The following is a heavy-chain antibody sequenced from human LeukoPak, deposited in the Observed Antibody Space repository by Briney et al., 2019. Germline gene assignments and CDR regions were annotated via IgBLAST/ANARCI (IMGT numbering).Heavy chain of an antibody. J-gene: IGHJ4*02. CDR2: IYHSGST. CDR1: GGSISSSSYY. V-gene: IGHV4-39*07. Sequence: SETLSLTCTVSGGSISSSSYYWGWIRQPPGKELEWIGSIYHSGSTYYNPSLKSRVTISVDTSKNQFSLKLSSVTAANTAVYYCARVKGRITIFGGSDYWGQGTLVTVSS. CDR3: ARVKGRITIFGGSDY. D-gene: IGHD3-3*01.